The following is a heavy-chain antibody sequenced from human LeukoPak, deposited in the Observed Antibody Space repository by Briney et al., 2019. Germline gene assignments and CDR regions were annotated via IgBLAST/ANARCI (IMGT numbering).Heavy chain of an antibody. D-gene: IGHD3-10*01. CDR2: IYCSGRP. V-gene: IGHV4-30-4*08. Sequence: KSAQTLSLTCCVTGGSISRVEYYWTWIPQPQGKGLEWNEHIYCSGRPQYNLHHQSRPIISVDTSKTQFFLKLRSVTAADTAVYYCARGKYYYGSESMDVWGKGTMVTISS. CDR1: GGSISRVEYY. J-gene: IGHJ6*03. CDR3: ARGKYYYGSESMDV.